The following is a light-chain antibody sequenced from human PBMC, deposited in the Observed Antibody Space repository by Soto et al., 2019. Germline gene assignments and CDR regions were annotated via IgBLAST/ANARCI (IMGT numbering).Light chain of an antibody. CDR1: QSVSSN. V-gene: IGKV3-15*01. Sequence: EIVMTQSPATLSVSPGERATLSCRASQSVSSNLAWYQQKPGQAPRLLISGASTRATGIPANFSGSGSGTEFTLTISSLQSEDFAVYYCQQYRTSPITFGQGTRLEIK. CDR2: GAS. CDR3: QQYRTSPIT. J-gene: IGKJ5*01.